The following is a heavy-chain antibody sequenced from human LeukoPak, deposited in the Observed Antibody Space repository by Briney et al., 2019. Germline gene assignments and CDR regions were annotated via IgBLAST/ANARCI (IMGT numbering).Heavy chain of an antibody. J-gene: IGHJ5*02. CDR3: AREKIGYYDGSGRGWFDP. CDR1: GGSISSSSYY. Sequence: SETLSLTCTVSGGSISSSSYYWGWIRQPPGKGLERIGSIYHSGSTYYNPSLKSRVTISVDTSKNQFSLKLSSVTAADTAVYYCAREKIGYYDGSGRGWFDPWGQGTLVTVSS. CDR2: IYHSGST. V-gene: IGHV4-39*07. D-gene: IGHD3-22*01.